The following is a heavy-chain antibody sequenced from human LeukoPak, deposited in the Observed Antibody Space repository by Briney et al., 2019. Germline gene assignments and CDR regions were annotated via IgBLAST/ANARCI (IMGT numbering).Heavy chain of an antibody. D-gene: IGHD5-12*01. CDR3: AREYSH. CDR2: IYTSGST. Sequence: SETLSLTCSASGDSITSGDSYWTWIRQPAGRGLEWIGLIYTSGSTKYNSSLKSRITMSLDTSKNQISLQLNSVTAADTAVYYCAREYSHWGQGTLVTVSS. CDR1: GDSITSGDSY. J-gene: IGHJ4*02. V-gene: IGHV4-61*02.